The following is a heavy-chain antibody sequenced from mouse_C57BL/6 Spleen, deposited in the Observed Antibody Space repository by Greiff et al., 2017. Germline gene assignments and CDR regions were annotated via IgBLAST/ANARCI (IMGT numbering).Heavy chain of an antibody. D-gene: IGHD1-1*01. CDR2: INPNNGGT. Sequence: VQLQQSGPELVKPGASVKMSCKASGYTFTDYNMHWVKQSHGKSLEWIGYINPNNGGTSYNQKFKGKATLTVNKSSSTAYMELRSLTSEDSAVYYCARSGLITTVVGPFAYWGQGTLVTVSA. V-gene: IGHV1-22*01. J-gene: IGHJ3*01. CDR3: ARSGLITTVVGPFAY. CDR1: GYTFTDYN.